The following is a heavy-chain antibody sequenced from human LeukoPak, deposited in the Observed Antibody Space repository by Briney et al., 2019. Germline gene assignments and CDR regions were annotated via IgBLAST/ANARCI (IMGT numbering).Heavy chain of an antibody. Sequence: GGSLRLSCAASGFTFSTYVIHWVRQAPGKGLEWVAVISSDGNTKYYADSVRGRFTISRDNSENTLYLQMNSLRAEDTAVYYCAKGSSGSYYSHFDYWGQGTLVTVSS. CDR3: AKGSSGSYYSHFDY. J-gene: IGHJ4*02. D-gene: IGHD3-10*01. CDR1: GFTFSTYV. CDR2: ISSDGNTK. V-gene: IGHV3-30-3*01.